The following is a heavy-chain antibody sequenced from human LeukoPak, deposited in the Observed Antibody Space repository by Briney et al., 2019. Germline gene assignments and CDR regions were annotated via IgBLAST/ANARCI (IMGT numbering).Heavy chain of an antibody. V-gene: IGHV3-23*01. D-gene: IGHD3-3*01. J-gene: IGHJ4*02. CDR1: GFTFSSFA. CDR3: AKAGTYNNFWSGYFH. Sequence: GGSLRLSCAASGFTFSSFAMSWVRQAPGKGLEWVSSVTGSGSVTSSTYYADSVKGRFTISRDNSKNTLYLQMNSLRAEDTALYYCAKAGTYNNFWSGYFHWGQGALVTVSS. CDR2: VTGSGSVTSST.